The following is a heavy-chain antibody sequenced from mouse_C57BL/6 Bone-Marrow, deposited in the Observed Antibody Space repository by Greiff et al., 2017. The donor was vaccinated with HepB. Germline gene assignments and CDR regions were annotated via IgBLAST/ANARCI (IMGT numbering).Heavy chain of an antibody. CDR1: GFTFSDAW. J-gene: IGHJ4*01. Sequence: EVQGVESGGGLVQPGGSMKLSCAASGFTFSDAWMDWVRQSPEKGLEWVAEIRNKANNHATYYAESVKGRFTISRDDSKSSVYLQMNSLRAEDTGIYYCTSFITTVVAPAMDYWGQGTSVTVSS. D-gene: IGHD1-1*01. CDR3: TSFITTVVAPAMDY. CDR2: IRNKANNHAT. V-gene: IGHV6-6*01.